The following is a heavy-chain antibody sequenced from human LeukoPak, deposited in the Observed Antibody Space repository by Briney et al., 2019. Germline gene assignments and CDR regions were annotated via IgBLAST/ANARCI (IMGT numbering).Heavy chain of an antibody. CDR3: SRLSLRGNYYDTSGWSP. D-gene: IGHD3-22*01. J-gene: IGHJ5*02. Sequence: PGGSLRLSCVGSGLTFSGYWMNWVRQAPGKGLEWVANIKHDGSEKYYVDSVKGRFTISRDNAKNSLYLQMNSLRVDDTGVYYCSRLSLRGNYYDTSGWSPWGQGTLVAVSS. V-gene: IGHV3-7*01. CDR1: GLTFSGYW. CDR2: IKHDGSEK.